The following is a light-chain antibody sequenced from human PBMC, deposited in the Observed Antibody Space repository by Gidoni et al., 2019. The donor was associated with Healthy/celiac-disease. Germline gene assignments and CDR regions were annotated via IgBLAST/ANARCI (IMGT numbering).Light chain of an antibody. CDR3: QQYNNWLLLT. V-gene: IGKV3-15*01. CDR1: QSVSSK. Sequence: EIVMTQSPATLSVSPGERATLSCRASQSVSSKLAWYQQKPGQAPRLLIYGASTRATGIPASFSGSGSGTEFTLTISSLQSEDFAVYYCQQYNNWLLLTFXGXTKVEIK. J-gene: IGKJ4*01. CDR2: GAS.